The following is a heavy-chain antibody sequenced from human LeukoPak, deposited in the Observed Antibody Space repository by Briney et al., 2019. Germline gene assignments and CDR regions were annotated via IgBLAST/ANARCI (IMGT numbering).Heavy chain of an antibody. D-gene: IGHD2-2*01. CDR1: GYTFTDYY. J-gene: IGHJ4*02. V-gene: IGHV1-2*02. Sequence: ASVTVSCKAPGYTFTDYYLHWVRQAPGQGFEWMGWINPNSGDTNYAQKFQGRVTMTRDTSISTAHMEMSRLRSDDTAVYYCARANFLYCSSTACLFDYWGQGTLVTVSS. CDR2: INPNSGDT. CDR3: ARANFLYCSSTACLFDY.